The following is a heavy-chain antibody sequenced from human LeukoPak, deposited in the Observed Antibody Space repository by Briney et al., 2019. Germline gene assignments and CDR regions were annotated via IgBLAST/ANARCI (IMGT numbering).Heavy chain of an antibody. Sequence: SETLSLTCTVSGGSISSYYWSWIRQPPGKGLEWIGYIYYSGSTNYNPSLKSRVTISVDTSKNQFSLKLSSVTAADTAVYYCATSGYYKYNWFDPWGQGTLVTVSS. D-gene: IGHD3-22*01. J-gene: IGHJ5*02. CDR1: GGSISSYY. CDR3: ATSGYYKYNWFDP. V-gene: IGHV4-59*01. CDR2: IYYSGST.